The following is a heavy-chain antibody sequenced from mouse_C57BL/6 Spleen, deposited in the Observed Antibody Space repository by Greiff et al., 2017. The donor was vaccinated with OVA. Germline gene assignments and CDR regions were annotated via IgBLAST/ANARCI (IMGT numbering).Heavy chain of an antibody. D-gene: IGHD2-5*01. CDR1: GFNIKDYY. Sequence: EVQLQQSGAELVKPGASVTLSCTASGFNIKDYYMHWVKQRTEQGLEWIGRIDPEDGATKYAPKFQGMATITADTSSHTAYLQLSSLTAEDTAGYYCARNSNYEGGAMDYWGQGTSVTVSS. CDR3: ARNSNYEGGAMDY. V-gene: IGHV14-2*01. CDR2: IDPEDGAT. J-gene: IGHJ4*01.